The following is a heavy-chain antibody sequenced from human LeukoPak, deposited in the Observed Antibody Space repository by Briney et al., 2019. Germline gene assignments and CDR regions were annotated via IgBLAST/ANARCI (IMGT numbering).Heavy chain of an antibody. D-gene: IGHD5-18*01. J-gene: IGHJ6*02. CDR3: ARDALRGYSYGHTAGTYYYYGMDV. Sequence: ASVKVFCKASGYTFTSYGISWVRQAPGQGLEWMGWISAYNGNTNYAQKLQGRVTMTTDKSTSTAYMELRSLRSDETAVYYCARDALRGYSYGHTAGTYYYYGMDVWGQGTTVTVSS. CDR2: ISAYNGNT. V-gene: IGHV1-18*01. CDR1: GYTFTSYG.